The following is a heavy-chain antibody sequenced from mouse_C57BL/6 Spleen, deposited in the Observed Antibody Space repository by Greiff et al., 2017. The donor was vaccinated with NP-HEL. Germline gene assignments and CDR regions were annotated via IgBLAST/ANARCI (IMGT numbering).Heavy chain of an antibody. J-gene: IGHJ4*01. D-gene: IGHD4-1*01. V-gene: IGHV5-4*01. CDR3: ARDRTGTRGYAMDY. Sequence: EVQGVESGGGLVKPGGSLKLSCAASGFTFSSYAMSWVRQTPEKRLEWVATISDGGSYTYYPDNVKGRFTISRDNAKNNLYLQMSHLKSEDTAMYYCARDRTGTRGYAMDYWGQGTSVTVSS. CDR1: GFTFSSYA. CDR2: ISDGGSYT.